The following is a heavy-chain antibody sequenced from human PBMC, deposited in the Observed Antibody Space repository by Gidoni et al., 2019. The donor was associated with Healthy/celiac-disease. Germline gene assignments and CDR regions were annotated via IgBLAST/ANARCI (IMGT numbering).Heavy chain of an antibody. CDR2: IKQDGSEK. Sequence: EVQLVESGGGLVQLGGSLRLSCAASGFTFSSYWMSWVRQAPGKGLEWVANIKQDGSEKYYVDSVKGRFTISRDNAKNSLYLQMNSLRAEDTAVYYCVREPYSSGWYEGWFDPWGQGTLVTVSS. D-gene: IGHD6-19*01. CDR1: GFTFSSYW. V-gene: IGHV3-7*03. J-gene: IGHJ5*02. CDR3: VREPYSSGWYEGWFDP.